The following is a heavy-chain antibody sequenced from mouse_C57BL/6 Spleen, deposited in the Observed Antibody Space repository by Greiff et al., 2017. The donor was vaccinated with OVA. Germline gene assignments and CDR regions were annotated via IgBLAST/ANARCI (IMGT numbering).Heavy chain of an antibody. D-gene: IGHD2-3*01. CDR2: ISYDGSN. J-gene: IGHJ2*01. Sequence: DVKLQESGPGLVKPSQSLSLTCSVTGYSITSGYYWNWIRQFPGNKLEWMGYISYDGSNNYNPSLKNRISITRDTSKNQFFLKLNSVTTEDTATYYCARGWLGDFDYWGQGTTLTVSS. V-gene: IGHV3-6*01. CDR1: GYSITSGYY. CDR3: ARGWLGDFDY.